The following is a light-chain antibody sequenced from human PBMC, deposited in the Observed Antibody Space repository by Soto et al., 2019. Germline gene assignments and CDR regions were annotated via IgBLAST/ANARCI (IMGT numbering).Light chain of an antibody. CDR3: QQRSNWPPIT. CDR2: DAS. V-gene: IGKV3-11*01. J-gene: IGKJ5*01. CDR1: QRVSSY. Sequence: EIVLTQSPATLSLSPGERATLSCRASQRVSSYLAWYQQKPGKAPRLLIYDASNSATGIPARFSGSGSGTDFTLTINSIEPEDFAVYYCQQRSNWPPITFGQGTRLEIK.